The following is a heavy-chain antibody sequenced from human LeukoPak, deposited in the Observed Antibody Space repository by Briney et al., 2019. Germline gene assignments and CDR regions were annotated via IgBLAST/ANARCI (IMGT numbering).Heavy chain of an antibody. D-gene: IGHD5-24*01. J-gene: IGHJ4*02. CDR1: GGSISSYY. Sequence: PSETLSLTCTVSGGSISSYYWSWIRQPPGKGLEWIGYIYYSGSTNYSPSLKSRVTISVDTSKNQFSLKLSSVTAADTAVYYCARGVPEGLATTSDYWGQGTLVTVSS. CDR3: ARGVPEGLATTSDY. CDR2: IYYSGST. V-gene: IGHV4-59*01.